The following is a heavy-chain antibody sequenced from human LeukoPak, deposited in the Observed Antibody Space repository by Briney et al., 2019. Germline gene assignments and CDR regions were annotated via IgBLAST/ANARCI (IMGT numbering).Heavy chain of an antibody. CDR1: GFTFSSYS. CDR2: ISSSSSYI. Sequence: GGSLRLSCAASGFTFSSYSMNWVRQAPGKGLEWVSSISSSSSYIYYADSVKGRFTISRDNAKNSLYLQMNSLRAQDTAVYYCARGPKYYYGSGGFSIPPPPLVWGQGTTVTVSS. D-gene: IGHD3-10*01. CDR3: ARGPKYYYGSGGFSIPPPPLV. J-gene: IGHJ6*02. V-gene: IGHV3-21*01.